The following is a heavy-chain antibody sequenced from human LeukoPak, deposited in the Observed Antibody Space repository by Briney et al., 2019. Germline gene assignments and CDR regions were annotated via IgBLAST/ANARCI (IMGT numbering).Heavy chain of an antibody. CDR3: ARAPYYETTGPL. CDR1: GFTFSSHW. CDR2: IRQDGNEK. J-gene: IGHJ4*02. Sequence: TGGSLRLSCVASGFTFSSHWMSWVRQAPEKGLEWVANIRQDGNEKYYVDSAKGRFTISRDSAKNSLYLQMNSLRAEDTAVYYCARAPYYETTGPLWGQGTLVTVSS. D-gene: IGHD3-22*01. V-gene: IGHV3-7*01.